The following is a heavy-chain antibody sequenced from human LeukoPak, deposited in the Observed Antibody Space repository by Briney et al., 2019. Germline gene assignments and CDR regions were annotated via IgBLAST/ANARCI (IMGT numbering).Heavy chain of an antibody. Sequence: PSETLSLTCTVSGGSISSCYWSWIRQPAGKGLEWIGRIYTSGSTNYNPSLKSRVTMSVDTSKNQFSLKLSSVTAADTAVYYCARDSGVGSSGWYDNWFDPWGQGTLVTVSS. V-gene: IGHV4-4*07. J-gene: IGHJ5*02. CDR3: ARDSGVGSSGWYDNWFDP. D-gene: IGHD6-19*01. CDR2: IYTSGST. CDR1: GGSISSCY.